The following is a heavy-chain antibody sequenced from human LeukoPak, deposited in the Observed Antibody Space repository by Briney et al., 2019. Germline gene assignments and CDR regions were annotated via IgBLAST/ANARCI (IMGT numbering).Heavy chain of an antibody. J-gene: IGHJ4*02. CDR1: GGSISSGGYY. D-gene: IGHD3-10*01. CDR3: ARDLRYYGSGADFDY. CDR2: IYYSGST. Sequence: SETLSLTCTVSGGSISSGGYYWSWIRQHPGKGLEWIGYIYYSGSTYYNPSLKSRVTISVDTSKNQFSLKLSSVTAADTAVYYCARDLRYYGSGADFDYWGQGTLVTVSS. V-gene: IGHV4-31*03.